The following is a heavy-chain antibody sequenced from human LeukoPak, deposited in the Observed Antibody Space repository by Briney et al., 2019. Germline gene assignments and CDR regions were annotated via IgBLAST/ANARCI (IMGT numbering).Heavy chain of an antibody. Sequence: ASVKVSCKASGCTFTSYYMHWVRQAPGQGLEWMGWINPNGGGTVNARKFRGRVTMTRDTSISTAYMELSSLRSDDTAVYYCSRGWERGLLEHWGQGTLVAVSP. D-gene: IGHD1-26*01. CDR3: SRGWERGLLEH. V-gene: IGHV1-2*02. J-gene: IGHJ4*02. CDR2: INPNGGGT. CDR1: GCTFTSYY.